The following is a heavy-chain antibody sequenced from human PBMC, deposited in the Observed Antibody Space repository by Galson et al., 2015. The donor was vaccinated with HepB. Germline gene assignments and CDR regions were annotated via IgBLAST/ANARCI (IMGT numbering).Heavy chain of an antibody. J-gene: IGHJ6*02. CDR2: ISSSSSTI. Sequence: SLRLSCAASGFTFSSYSMNWVRQAPGKGLEWVSYISSSSSTIYYADSVKGRFTISRDNAKNSLYLQMNSLRAEDTAVYYCARDEWHYDSSGYYYYYGMDAWGQGTTVTVSS. D-gene: IGHD3-22*01. CDR1: GFTFSSYS. V-gene: IGHV3-48*04. CDR3: ARDEWHYDSSGYYYYYGMDA.